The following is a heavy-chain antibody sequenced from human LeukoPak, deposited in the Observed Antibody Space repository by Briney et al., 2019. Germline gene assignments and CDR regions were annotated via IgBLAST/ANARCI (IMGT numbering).Heavy chain of an antibody. Sequence: SETLSLTCTVSGGSISSYYWSWIRQPPGKGLEWIGYIYYSGSTNYNPSLKSRVTISVDTSKNQFSLKLSSVTAADTAVYYCARDPEYYGDYRDYWGQGTLVTVSS. CDR3: ARDPEYYGDYRDY. D-gene: IGHD4-17*01. CDR1: GGSISSYY. J-gene: IGHJ4*02. V-gene: IGHV4-59*12. CDR2: IYYSGST.